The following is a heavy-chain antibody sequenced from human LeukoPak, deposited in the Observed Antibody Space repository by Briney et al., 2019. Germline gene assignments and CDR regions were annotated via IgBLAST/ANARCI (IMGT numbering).Heavy chain of an antibody. CDR3: ARDSGYSYGYGRTMPYYGMDV. V-gene: IGHV1-69*04. D-gene: IGHD5-18*01. Sequence: GSSVKVSCKASGGTFSSYAISWVRQAPGQGLEWMGRIIAILGIANYAQKFKGRVTITADKSTRTAYMELSSLRSEDTAVYYCARDSGYSYGYGRTMPYYGMDVWGQGTTVTVYS. CDR1: GGTFSSYA. CDR2: IIAILGIA. J-gene: IGHJ6*02.